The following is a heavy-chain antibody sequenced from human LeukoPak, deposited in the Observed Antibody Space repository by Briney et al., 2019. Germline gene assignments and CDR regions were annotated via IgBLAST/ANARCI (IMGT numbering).Heavy chain of an antibody. J-gene: IGHJ4*02. V-gene: IGHV4-31*03. CDR1: GGSISSGGYY. Sequence: SETLSLTCTVSGGSISSGGYYWSWIRQHPGKGLEWIGYIYYSGSTYYNPSLKSRVTISVDTSKNQFSLKLGSVTAADTAVYYCAREVGYCSSTSCYEDYWGQGTLVTVSS. CDR2: IYYSGST. CDR3: AREVGYCSSTSCYEDY. D-gene: IGHD2-2*03.